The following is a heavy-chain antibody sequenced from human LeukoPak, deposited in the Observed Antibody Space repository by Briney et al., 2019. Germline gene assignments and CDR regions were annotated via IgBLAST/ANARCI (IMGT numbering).Heavy chain of an antibody. CDR2: IYYNGKT. D-gene: IGHD1-26*01. J-gene: IGHJ4*02. CDR3: ARGVAGSGSTPKY. Sequence: PSETLSLTCTVSGGSISSYYWIWIRQPPGKGLEWIGYIYYNGKTNYDPSLKSRVTMSEDSSKSQSSLRLTSMTAADTAVYYCARGVAGSGSTPKYWGQGVLVTVSS. V-gene: IGHV4-59*01. CDR1: GGSISSYY.